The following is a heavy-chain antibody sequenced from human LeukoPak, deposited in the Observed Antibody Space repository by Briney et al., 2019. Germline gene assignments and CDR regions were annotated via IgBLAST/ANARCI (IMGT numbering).Heavy chain of an antibody. Sequence: GGSLRLSCAASGFTFSSYGMHWVRQAPGKGLEWVAVIWYDGSNKYYADSVKGRFTISRDNSKNTLYLQMNSLRAEDTAVYYCAKGDSSAPWGWFDPWGQGTLVTVSS. V-gene: IGHV3-33*06. CDR2: IWYDGSNK. J-gene: IGHJ5*02. D-gene: IGHD3-22*01. CDR3: AKGDSSAPWGWFDP. CDR1: GFTFSSYG.